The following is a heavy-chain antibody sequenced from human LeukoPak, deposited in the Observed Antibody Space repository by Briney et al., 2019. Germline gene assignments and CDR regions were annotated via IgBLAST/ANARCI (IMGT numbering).Heavy chain of an antibody. CDR2: IKQDGSEK. CDR1: GFTFSTYW. CDR3: AKDLVLKQPRTFDY. V-gene: IGHV3-7*03. Sequence: GGSLRLSCAASGFTFSTYWMSWVRQAPGKGLEWVANIKQDGSEKYYVDSVKGRFTISRDNAKNSLYLQMNSLRAEDTAVYYCAKDLVLKQPRTFDYWGQGTLVTVSS. J-gene: IGHJ4*02. D-gene: IGHD5/OR15-5a*01.